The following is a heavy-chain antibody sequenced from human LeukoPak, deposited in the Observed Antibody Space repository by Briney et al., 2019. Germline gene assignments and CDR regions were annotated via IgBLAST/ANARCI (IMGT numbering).Heavy chain of an antibody. CDR3: TRDRRYFDY. Sequence: PGGSLRLSCTASGFTFGDYAMSWVRQAPGKGLEWVGFIRSKAYGGTTEYAASVKGRFTISRDDSKSIAYLQMNSLKTEDTAVYYCTRDRRYFDYWGQGTLVTVSS. CDR2: IRSKAYGGTT. J-gene: IGHJ4*02. CDR1: GFTFGDYA. V-gene: IGHV3-49*04.